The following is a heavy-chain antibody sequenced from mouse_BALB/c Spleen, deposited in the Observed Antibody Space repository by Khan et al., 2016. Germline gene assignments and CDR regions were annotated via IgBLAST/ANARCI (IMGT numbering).Heavy chain of an antibody. J-gene: IGHJ3*01. CDR1: GYSITSDYA. CDR3: ALLRLAY. D-gene: IGHD1-2*01. Sequence: HLQESGPGLVKPSQSLSLTCTVTGYSITSDYAWNWIRQFPGNKLEWMGYIGYSGSTSYNPSLKSRISITRDSSKNQFFLQLNSVTTEDTATYYCALLRLAYWGQGTLVTVSA. V-gene: IGHV3-2*02. CDR2: IGYSGST.